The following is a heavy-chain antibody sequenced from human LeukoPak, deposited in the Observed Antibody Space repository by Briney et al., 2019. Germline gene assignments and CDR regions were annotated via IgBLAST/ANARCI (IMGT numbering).Heavy chain of an antibody. V-gene: IGHV1-2*02. Sequence: ASVKVSCKASGYTFTGYYMHWVRQAPGQGLEWMGWINPNSGGTNYAQKFQGRVTMTEDTSTDTAYMELSSLRSEDTAVYYCATDLYYYGSGSYYHLDYWGQGTLVTVSS. CDR3: ATDLYYYGSGSYYHLDY. J-gene: IGHJ4*02. D-gene: IGHD3-10*01. CDR1: GYTFTGYY. CDR2: INPNSGGT.